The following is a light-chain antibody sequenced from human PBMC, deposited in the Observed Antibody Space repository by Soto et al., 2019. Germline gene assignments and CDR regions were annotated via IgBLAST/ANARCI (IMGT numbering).Light chain of an antibody. J-gene: IGKJ1*01. V-gene: IGKV2D-29*01. CDR1: ESLLHSDGKTY. CDR2: EVS. Sequence: EIVLTQTPLSLSVTPGQPASISCKSSESLLHSDGKTYLYWYLQRPGQPSQLLIYEVSNRFSGVPDRFSGSGSGTDFTLEISRVEAEDVGLYSCLQTKQPQLTFGHGTKVDIK. CDR3: LQTKQPQLT.